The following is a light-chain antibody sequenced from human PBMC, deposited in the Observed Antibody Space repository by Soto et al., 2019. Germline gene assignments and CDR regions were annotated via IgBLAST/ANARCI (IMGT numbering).Light chain of an antibody. CDR1: RSIDSW. Sequence: DIQMTQSPSTLSASVGDRVTITCRASRSIDSWLAWYQQKPGKAPKLLIYKASTLKSGVPSRFSGSGSGTEFTLTISSLQPDDFATYYCQHYNSYSEAFGQGTKVDI. CDR3: QHYNSYSEA. J-gene: IGKJ1*01. CDR2: KAS. V-gene: IGKV1-5*03.